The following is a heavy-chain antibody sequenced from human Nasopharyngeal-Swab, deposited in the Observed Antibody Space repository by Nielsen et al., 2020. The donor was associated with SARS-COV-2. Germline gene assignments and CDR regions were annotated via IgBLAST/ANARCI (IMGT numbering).Heavy chain of an antibody. CDR2: ISGSGGST. V-gene: IGHV3-23*01. CDR3: AKGAYSYGNYYYYCGMDV. D-gene: IGHD5-18*01. J-gene: IGHJ6*02. Sequence: WIRQPPGKGLEWVSAISGSGGSTYYADSVKGRFTISRDNSKNTLYLQMNSLRAEDTAVYYCAKGAYSYGNYYYYCGMDVWGQGTTVAVSS.